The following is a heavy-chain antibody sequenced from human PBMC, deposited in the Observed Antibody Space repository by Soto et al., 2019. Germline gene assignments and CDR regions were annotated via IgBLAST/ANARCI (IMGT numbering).Heavy chain of an antibody. CDR3: ARVKLLWFGELSYNWFDP. J-gene: IGHJ5*02. D-gene: IGHD3-10*01. Sequence: PSETLSLTCAVYGGSFSGYYWSWIRQPPGKGLEWIGEINHSGSTNYNPSLKSRVTISVDTSKNQFSLKLSSVTAADTAFYYCARVKLLWFGELSYNWFDPWGQGTLVTVSS. CDR1: GGSFSGYY. V-gene: IGHV4-34*01. CDR2: INHSGST.